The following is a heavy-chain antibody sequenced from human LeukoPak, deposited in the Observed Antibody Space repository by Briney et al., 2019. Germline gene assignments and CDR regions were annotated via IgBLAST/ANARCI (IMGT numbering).Heavy chain of an antibody. Sequence: GGSLKLSCAASGFTFSGYSMNWVRQAPGKGLEWVSYISSSSNTICDADSVKGRFTISRDNAKNSLYLQINSLRAEDTAVYYCARALGGAFDIWGQGTMVTVSS. CDR2: ISSSSNTI. CDR1: GFTFSGYS. V-gene: IGHV3-48*01. J-gene: IGHJ3*02. D-gene: IGHD3-16*01. CDR3: ARALGGAFDI.